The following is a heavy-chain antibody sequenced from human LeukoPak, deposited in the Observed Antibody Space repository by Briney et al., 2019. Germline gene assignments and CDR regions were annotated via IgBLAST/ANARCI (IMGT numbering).Heavy chain of an antibody. Sequence: SETLSLTCTVSGGSVSSGNYYWTWIRQPPGKGLEWIGYFYSSGSTNYHPSLKSRVTISADTSKNQFSLKLSSVTAADTAMYYCATVLYYDSSGYERWGQGTLVTVSS. CDR2: FYSSGST. D-gene: IGHD3-22*01. V-gene: IGHV4-61*01. CDR3: ATVLYYDSSGYER. J-gene: IGHJ4*02. CDR1: GGSVSSGNYY.